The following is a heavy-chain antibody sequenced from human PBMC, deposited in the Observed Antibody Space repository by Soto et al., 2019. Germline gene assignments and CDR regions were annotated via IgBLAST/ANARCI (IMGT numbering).Heavy chain of an antibody. CDR2: INAGNGNT. J-gene: IGHJ4*02. Sequence: QVQLVQSGAEVKKPGASVKVSCKASGYTFTSYAMHWVRQAPGQRREWMGWINAGNGNTKYSQKFQGRVTITRDTSASTAYMELSSLRSEDTAVYYCARGVLSDKEGYWGQGTLVTVSS. CDR1: GYTFTSYA. CDR3: ARGVLSDKEGY. V-gene: IGHV1-3*01. D-gene: IGHD2-8*01.